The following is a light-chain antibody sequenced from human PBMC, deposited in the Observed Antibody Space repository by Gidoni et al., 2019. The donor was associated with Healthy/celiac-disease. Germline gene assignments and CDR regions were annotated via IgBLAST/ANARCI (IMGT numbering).Light chain of an antibody. V-gene: IGKV1-8*01. Sequence: IRLTQSPSSLSASTGDRVTITCRASQGISSYLAWYQHKPGKAPKLLIYAASTLQSGVPSRFSGSGSGTDFTLTISCLQSEDFATYYCQQYYSNPLTFGGGTKVEIK. CDR3: QQYYSNPLT. CDR2: AAS. CDR1: QGISSY. J-gene: IGKJ4*02.